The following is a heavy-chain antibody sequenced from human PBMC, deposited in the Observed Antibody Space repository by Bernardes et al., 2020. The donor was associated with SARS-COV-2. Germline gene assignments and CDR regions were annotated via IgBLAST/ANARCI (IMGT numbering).Heavy chain of an antibody. J-gene: IGHJ4*02. V-gene: IGHV3-13*01. CDR1: GFTFSAYD. CDR2: IGTSGDT. D-gene: IGHD2-21*02. Sequence: GSLRLSCAVSGFTFSAYDFHWVRHVAGRGLEWVSSIGTSGDTHYSDFVKGRFTISRDTTKNSLHLQMNSLKTGDTALYFCSRGTASQDGLDYWGQGTLVTVSS. CDR3: SRGTASQDGLDY.